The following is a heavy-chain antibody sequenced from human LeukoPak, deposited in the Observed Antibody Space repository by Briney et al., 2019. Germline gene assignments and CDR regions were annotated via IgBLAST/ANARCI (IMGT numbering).Heavy chain of an antibody. Sequence: ASVKVSCKASGYTFTSYDINWVRQATGQGLEWMGWMNPNSGNTGYAQKFQGRVTITRNTSISTAYMELSSLRSEDTAVYYCARQSIMITFGGVTDDAFDIWGQGTMVTVSS. CDR1: GYTFTSYD. D-gene: IGHD3-16*01. CDR3: ARQSIMITFGGVTDDAFDI. V-gene: IGHV1-8*03. CDR2: MNPNSGNT. J-gene: IGHJ3*02.